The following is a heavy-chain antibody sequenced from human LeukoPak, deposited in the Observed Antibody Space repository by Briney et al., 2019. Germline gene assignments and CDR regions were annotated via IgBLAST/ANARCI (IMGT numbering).Heavy chain of an antibody. CDR2: ISSSGSTI. Sequence: PGGSLRLSCAASGFTFSSYAMSWVRQAPGKGLEWVSYISSSGSTIYYADSVKGRFTISRDNAKNSLYLQMNSLRAEDTAVYYCARAESGYDWEPSYFDYWGQGTLVTVSS. CDR3: ARAESGYDWEPSYFDY. J-gene: IGHJ4*02. D-gene: IGHD5-12*01. V-gene: IGHV3-48*04. CDR1: GFTFSSYA.